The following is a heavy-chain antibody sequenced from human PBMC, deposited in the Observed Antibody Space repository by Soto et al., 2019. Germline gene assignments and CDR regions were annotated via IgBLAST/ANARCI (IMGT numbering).Heavy chain of an antibody. J-gene: IGHJ4*02. CDR1: GFTFGDYA. CDR3: TRSMFVVVTADLDY. Sequence: GGSLRLSCTASGFTFGDYAMSWSRQAPGKGLEWVGFIRSKAYGGTTEYAASVKGRFTISRDDSKSIAYLQMNSLKTEDTAVYYCTRSMFVVVTADLDYWRQRTLVTVSS. CDR2: IRSKAYGGTT. V-gene: IGHV3-49*03. D-gene: IGHD2-21*02.